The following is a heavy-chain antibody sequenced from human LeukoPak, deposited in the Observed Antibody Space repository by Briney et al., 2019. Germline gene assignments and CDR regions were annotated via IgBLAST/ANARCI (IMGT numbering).Heavy chain of an antibody. CDR2: ISSSGSTI. V-gene: IGHV3-48*03. CDR1: GFTFSSYE. CDR3: VRSSSGWYSYYFDH. D-gene: IGHD6-19*01. Sequence: GGSLRLSCAASGFTFSSYEMNWVRQAPGKGLEWVSYISSSGSTIYYADSVKGRFTISRDDANNSLHLQMNSLRAEDAAVYYCVRSSSGWYSYYFDHWGQGTLVTVSS. J-gene: IGHJ4*02.